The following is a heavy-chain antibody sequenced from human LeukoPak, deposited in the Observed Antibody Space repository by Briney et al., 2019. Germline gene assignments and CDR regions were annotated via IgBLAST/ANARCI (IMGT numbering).Heavy chain of an antibody. CDR3: VRDIDS. J-gene: IGHJ4*02. CDR2: IKQDGSGT. V-gene: IGHV3-7*05. CDR1: GFTFSTYW. Sequence: LPGGSLRLSCAASGFTFSTYWMNWARQAPGKGLEWVANIKQDGSGTYYVDSVKSRFTISRDNTKNSLALQMNSLRAEDTAVYYCVRDIDSWGKRALVTVSS.